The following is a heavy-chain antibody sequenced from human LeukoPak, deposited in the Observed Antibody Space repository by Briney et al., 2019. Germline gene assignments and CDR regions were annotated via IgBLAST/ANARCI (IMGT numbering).Heavy chain of an antibody. Sequence: SETLSLTCTVSGGSISNYYWSWIRQPPGKGLEWIGYIYYSGSTNYNPSLKSRVTISVDTSKNQFPLKLNSVTTADTAVYYCARVSGYFNYWGRGTLVTVSS. J-gene: IGHJ4*02. D-gene: IGHD2-15*01. CDR1: GGSISNYY. V-gene: IGHV4-59*01. CDR3: ARVSGYFNY. CDR2: IYYSGST.